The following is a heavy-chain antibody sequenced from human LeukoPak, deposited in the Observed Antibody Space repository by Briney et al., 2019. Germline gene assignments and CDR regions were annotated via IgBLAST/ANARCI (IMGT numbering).Heavy chain of an antibody. D-gene: IGHD1-7*01. CDR3: ARGAELELAFDI. Sequence: ASVKVSXKASGYTFTGYYMHWMRQAPGQGLEWIGWINPNSGGTNYAQKFQGRVTMTRDTSISTAYMELSRLRSDDTAVYYCARGAELELAFDIWGQGTMVTVSS. CDR1: GYTFTGYY. J-gene: IGHJ3*02. V-gene: IGHV1-2*02. CDR2: INPNSGGT.